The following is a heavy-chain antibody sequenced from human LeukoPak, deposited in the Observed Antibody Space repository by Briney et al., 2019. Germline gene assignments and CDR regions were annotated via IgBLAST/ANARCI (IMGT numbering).Heavy chain of an antibody. V-gene: IGHV4-61*01. CDR3: ARDPALSNYFDY. J-gene: IGHJ4*02. Sequence: KPSETLSLTCTVSGGSVSSGSYYWSWIRQPPGKGLEWIGYIYYSGSTNYNPSLKSRVTISVDTSKNQYSLKLSSVTAADTAVYYCARDPALSNYFDYWGQGTLVTVSS. CDR1: GGSVSSGSYY. D-gene: IGHD6-25*01. CDR2: IYYSGST.